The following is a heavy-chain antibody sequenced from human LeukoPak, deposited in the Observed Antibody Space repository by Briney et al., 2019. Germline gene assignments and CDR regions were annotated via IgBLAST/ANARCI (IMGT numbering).Heavy chain of an antibody. V-gene: IGHV3-53*01. Sequence: GGSLRLSCAASGFIVSKKYMTWVRQAPGKGLEWVSVIYEGGNTDYADSVRGRFSISRDNSKNTVYLQMNSLRAEDTAVYYCAKQYSSGTLWRLLLDYWGQGTLVTVSS. CDR2: IYEGGNT. CDR3: AKQYSSGTLWRLLLDY. J-gene: IGHJ4*02. CDR1: GFIVSKKY. D-gene: IGHD6-19*01.